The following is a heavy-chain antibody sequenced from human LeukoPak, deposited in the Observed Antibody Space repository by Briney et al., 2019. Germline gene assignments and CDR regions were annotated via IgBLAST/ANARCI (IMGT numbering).Heavy chain of an antibody. CDR1: GYTFTGYY. Sequence: ASVKVSCKASGYTFTGYYTHWVRQAPGQGLEWMGWINPNSGGTNYAQKFQGWVTMTRDTSISTAYMELSRLRSDDTAVYYCARDMGCSSTSCYASFDYWGQGTLVTVSS. CDR2: INPNSGGT. V-gene: IGHV1-2*04. CDR3: ARDMGCSSTSCYASFDY. D-gene: IGHD2-2*01. J-gene: IGHJ4*02.